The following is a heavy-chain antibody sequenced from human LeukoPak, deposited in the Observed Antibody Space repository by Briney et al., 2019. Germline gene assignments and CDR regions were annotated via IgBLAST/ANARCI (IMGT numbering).Heavy chain of an antibody. CDR3: ARGRVDFWSGYYSSTVFDY. Sequence: SETLSLTRTVSGGSISSYYWSWIRQPPGKGLEWIGYIYYSGSTNYNPSLKSRVTISVDTSKNQFSLKLSSVTAADTAVYYCARGRVDFWSGYYSSTVFDYWGQGTLVTVSS. D-gene: IGHD3-3*01. J-gene: IGHJ4*02. CDR1: GGSISSYY. V-gene: IGHV4-59*01. CDR2: IYYSGST.